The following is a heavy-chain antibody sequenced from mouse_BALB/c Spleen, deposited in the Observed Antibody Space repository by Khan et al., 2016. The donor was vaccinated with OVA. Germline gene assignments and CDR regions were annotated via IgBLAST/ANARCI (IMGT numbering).Heavy chain of an antibody. CDR2: ISYSGTT. CDR1: GYSITSDYA. V-gene: IGHV3-2*02. J-gene: IGHJ4*01. CDR3: AKRYAMDY. Sequence: EVQLQESGPGLVKPSQSLSLTCTVSGYSITSDYAWNWIRQIPGNKLEWMGYISYSGTTSYNPSLKSRISITRDTSKNQFFLQLNSVTTEDTATYSCAKRYAMDYWGQGTSVTVSS.